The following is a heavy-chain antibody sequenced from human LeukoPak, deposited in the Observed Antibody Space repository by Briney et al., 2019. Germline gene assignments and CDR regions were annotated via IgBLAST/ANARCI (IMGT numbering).Heavy chain of an antibody. CDR1: GYTFTSYD. CDR2: MNPNSGNT. J-gene: IGHJ4*02. D-gene: IGHD6-19*01. Sequence: GASVKVSCKASGYTFTSYDINWVRQATGQGLEWMGWMNPNSGNTGYAQKFQGRVTMTRNTSISTAYMELSSLRSEDTAVYYCARAEEQWLVPSDYWGQGTLVTISS. CDR3: ARAEEQWLVPSDY. V-gene: IGHV1-8*01.